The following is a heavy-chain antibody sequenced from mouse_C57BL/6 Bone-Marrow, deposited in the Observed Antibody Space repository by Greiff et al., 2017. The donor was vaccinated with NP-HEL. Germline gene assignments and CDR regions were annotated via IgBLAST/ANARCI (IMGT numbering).Heavy chain of an antibody. Sequence: EVGLVESGEGLVKPGGSLKLSCAASGFTFSSYAMSWVRQTPEKRLEWVAYISSGGDYIYYADTVKGRFTISRDNARNTLYLQMSSLKSEDTAMYYCTRGGLRQDYYAMDYWGQGTSVTVSS. D-gene: IGHD2-4*01. J-gene: IGHJ4*01. CDR2: ISSGGDYI. V-gene: IGHV5-9-1*02. CDR3: TRGGLRQDYYAMDY. CDR1: GFTFSSYA.